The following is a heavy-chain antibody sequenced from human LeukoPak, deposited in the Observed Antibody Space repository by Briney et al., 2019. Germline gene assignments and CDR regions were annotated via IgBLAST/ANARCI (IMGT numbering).Heavy chain of an antibody. D-gene: IGHD5-12*01. CDR3: ARNSGYSGYYPEGY. CDR1: GFTFDDYG. J-gene: IGHJ4*02. V-gene: IGHV3-20*04. CDR2: INWNGGST. Sequence: PGGSLRLSCAASGFTFDDYGMSWVRQAPGKGLEWVSGINWNGGSTGYADSVKGRFTISRDNAKNSLYLQMNSLRAEDTALYYCARNSGYSGYYPEGYWGQGTLVTVSS.